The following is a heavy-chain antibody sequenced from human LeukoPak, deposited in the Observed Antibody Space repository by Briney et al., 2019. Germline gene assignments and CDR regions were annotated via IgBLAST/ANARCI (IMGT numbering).Heavy chain of an antibody. Sequence: PSQTLSLTCTVSGGSISSGSYYWSWIRQPAGKGLEWIGRIYTSGSTNYNPSLKSRVTISVDTSKNQFSLKLSSVTAADTAVYSCARGGLLGYFDYWGQGTLVTVSS. J-gene: IGHJ4*02. V-gene: IGHV4-61*02. D-gene: IGHD7-27*01. CDR3: ARGGLLGYFDY. CDR2: IYTSGST. CDR1: GGSISSGSYY.